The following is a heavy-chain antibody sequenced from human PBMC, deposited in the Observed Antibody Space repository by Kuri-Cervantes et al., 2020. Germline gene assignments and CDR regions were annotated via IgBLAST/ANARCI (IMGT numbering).Heavy chain of an antibody. Sequence: GGSLRLSCAASGFTFGTHGIHWVRQTPGKGLEWVALISYDGCNKYYADSVKGRSTTSRDNSKNTLYLQMNSLRAEDTAVYYCARDQGNDDYGDYADYWGQGTLVTVSS. CDR1: GFTFGTHG. CDR2: ISYDGCNK. D-gene: IGHD4-17*01. CDR3: ARDQGNDDYGDYADY. V-gene: IGHV3-30*03. J-gene: IGHJ4*02.